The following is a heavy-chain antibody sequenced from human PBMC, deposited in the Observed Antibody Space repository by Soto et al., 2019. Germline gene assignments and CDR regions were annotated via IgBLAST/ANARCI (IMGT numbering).Heavy chain of an antibody. J-gene: IGHJ6*02. V-gene: IGHV1-3*01. CDR2: INVGNGNT. Sequence: GASVKVSCKASGYTFTSYAMHWVRQAPGQRLEWMGWINVGNGNTKYSQKFQGRVTMTRDTSTSTVYMELSSLRSEDTAVYYCARAHTRKYYDFWSGHPIVYYGMDVWGQGTTVTVSS. CDR3: ARAHTRKYYDFWSGHPIVYYGMDV. D-gene: IGHD3-3*01. CDR1: GYTFTSYA.